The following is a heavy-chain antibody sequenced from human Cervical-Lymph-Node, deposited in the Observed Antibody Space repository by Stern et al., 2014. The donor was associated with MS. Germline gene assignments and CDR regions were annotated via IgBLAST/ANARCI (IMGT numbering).Heavy chain of an antibody. J-gene: IGHJ4*02. V-gene: IGHV2-5*02. D-gene: IGHD2-21*02. CDR2: IYWDDDK. CDR3: AYLPCGGDCFSYYFDY. Sequence: LKESGPTLVKPTQTLTLTCTFSGFSLSTSGVGVGWIRQPPGKALEWLAIIYWDDDKRYSPSLKSRLTISKDTSKNQVVLTMTNMDPVDTATYYCAYLPCGGDCFSYYFDYWGQGTLVTVSS. CDR1: GFSLSTSGVG.